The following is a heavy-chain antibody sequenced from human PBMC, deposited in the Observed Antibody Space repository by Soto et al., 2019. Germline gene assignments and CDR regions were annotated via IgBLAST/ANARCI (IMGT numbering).Heavy chain of an antibody. J-gene: IGHJ6*02. Sequence: QVQLVQSGAEVKKPGSSVKVSCTASGRTFTPYAISWVRQPPGHRLERMGGIIPIFGTANYAQTFQGRVTITADESTSTAYRELGSLISEDTAVYYCASFLGWRLYYYYGMDVWGQGTTVTVSS. CDR1: GRTFTPYA. V-gene: IGHV1-69*01. CDR2: IIPIFGTA. D-gene: IGHD3-3*01. CDR3: ASFLGWRLYYYYGMDV.